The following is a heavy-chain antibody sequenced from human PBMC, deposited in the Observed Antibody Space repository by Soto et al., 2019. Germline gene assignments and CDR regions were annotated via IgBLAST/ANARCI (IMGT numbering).Heavy chain of an antibody. Sequence: GESLKISCRASGYNFGNYWIGWVRQMPGKGLGWMAIIYPGDSETIYSPSFQGRVTISADKSINTAYLQWSSLQAADTGMYYGVRRVGIAAVEIPSSSWFDPWGQGTLVTVSS. CDR2: IYPGDSET. V-gene: IGHV5-51*01. CDR1: GYNFGNYW. J-gene: IGHJ5*01. D-gene: IGHD6-13*01. CDR3: VRRVGIAAVEIPSSSWFDP.